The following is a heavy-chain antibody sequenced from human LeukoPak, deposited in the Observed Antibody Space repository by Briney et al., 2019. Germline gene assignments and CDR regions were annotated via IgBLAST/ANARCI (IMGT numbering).Heavy chain of an antibody. CDR2: IRHDESNK. J-gene: IGHJ4*02. CDR1: GFTLSNYG. CDR3: ARLGYGGSGWYFDY. D-gene: IGHD6-19*01. V-gene: IGHV3-33*01. Sequence: GGSLRLSCAASGFTLSNYGMHWVCQAPGKGLEWVAGIRHDESNKYFTDSVKGRFTISRDSSKNTLYLQMNSLRPEDTAVYYCARLGYGGSGWYFDYWGQGTLVTVSS.